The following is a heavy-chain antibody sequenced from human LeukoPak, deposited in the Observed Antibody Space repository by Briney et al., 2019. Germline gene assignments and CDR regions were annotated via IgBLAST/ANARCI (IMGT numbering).Heavy chain of an antibody. CDR2: VNPNSGGT. J-gene: IGHJ4*02. CDR3: ARDFERPDY. V-gene: IGHV1-2*06. Sequence: ASVKVSCKASGYTFTDYYIHWVRQAPGQGLEWMGRVNPNSGGTNYAQKFQGRVTMTRDTSISTAYMELRRLRSDDTAVYYCARDFERPDYWGQGTLVTVSS. CDR1: GYTFTDYY.